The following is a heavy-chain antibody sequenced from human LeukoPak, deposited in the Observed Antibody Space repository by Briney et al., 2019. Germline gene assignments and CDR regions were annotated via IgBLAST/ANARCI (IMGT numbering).Heavy chain of an antibody. D-gene: IGHD3-10*01. J-gene: IGHJ3*02. V-gene: IGHV4-59*12. CDR2: IYYSGST. CDR1: GGSISSYY. CDR3: ARVSSSAPGTVKADAFDI. Sequence: SETLSLTCTVSGGSISSYYWSWIRQPPGKGLEWIVYIYYSGSTNYNPSLKSRVTISVDTSKNQFSLKLSSVTAADTAVYYCARVSSSAPGTVKADAFDIWGQGTMVAVSS.